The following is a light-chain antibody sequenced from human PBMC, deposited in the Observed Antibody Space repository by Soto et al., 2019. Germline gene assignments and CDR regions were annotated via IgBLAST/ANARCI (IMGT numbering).Light chain of an antibody. CDR3: QVWDSNTAV. Sequence: SYELXQPLSVSVALGQTARITCGGNNIGSKNVHWYQQKPGQAPVLLIYRDSNRPSGIPGRFSGSNSGNTATLTISRAQAGDEADYYCQVWDSNTAVLGGGTQLTV. CDR2: RDS. J-gene: IGLJ2*01. V-gene: IGLV3-9*01. CDR1: NIGSKN.